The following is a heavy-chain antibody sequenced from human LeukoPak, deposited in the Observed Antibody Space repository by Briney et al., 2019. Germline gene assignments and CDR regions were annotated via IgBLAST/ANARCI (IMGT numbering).Heavy chain of an antibody. CDR3: ARDLGMITFGGVIVEYYYGMDV. D-gene: IGHD3-16*02. Sequence: GGSLRLSCAASGFTFSSYEMNWVRQASGKGLEWVSYISSSGSTIYYADSVKGRFTISRDNAKNSLYLQMNSLRAEDTAVYYCARDLGMITFGGVIVEYYYGMDVWGQGTTVTVSS. J-gene: IGHJ6*02. CDR2: ISSSGSTI. CDR1: GFTFSSYE. V-gene: IGHV3-48*03.